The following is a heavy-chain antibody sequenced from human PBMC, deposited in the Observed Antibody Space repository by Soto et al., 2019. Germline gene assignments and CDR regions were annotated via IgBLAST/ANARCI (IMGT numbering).Heavy chain of an antibody. CDR2: ISGSGGST. J-gene: IGHJ6*02. CDR3: AKVYSARWFGELSSPDYYYGMDV. V-gene: IGHV3-23*01. Sequence: EVQLLESGGGLVQPGGSLRLSCAASGFTFSSYAMSWVRQAPGKGLEWVSAISGSGGSTYYADSVKGRFTISRDNSKNTLYRQMNSLRAEDTAVYYCAKVYSARWFGELSSPDYYYGMDVWGQGTTVTVSS. CDR1: GFTFSSYA. D-gene: IGHD3-10*01.